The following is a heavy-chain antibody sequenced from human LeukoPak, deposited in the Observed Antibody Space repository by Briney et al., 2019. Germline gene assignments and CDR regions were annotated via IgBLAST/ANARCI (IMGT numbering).Heavy chain of an antibody. CDR2: INPDSGGT. CDR3: ARGGYYYGSGSPPHFDY. V-gene: IGHV1-2*06. J-gene: IGHJ4*02. CDR1: GYTFTGYY. Sequence: GASVKVSCKASGYTFTGYYMHWVRQAPGQGLEWMGRINPDSGGTNYAQKFQGRVTMTRDTSISTAYMELSRLRSDDTAVYYCARGGYYYGSGSPPHFDYWGREPWSRSPQ. D-gene: IGHD3-10*01.